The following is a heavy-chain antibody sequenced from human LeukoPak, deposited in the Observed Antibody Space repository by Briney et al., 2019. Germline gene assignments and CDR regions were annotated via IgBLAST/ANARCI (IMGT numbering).Heavy chain of an antibody. V-gene: IGHV1-18*01. CDR3: ARARGGGRVRGVIPDY. J-gene: IGHJ4*02. CDR1: GYTFTSYG. CDR2: ISAYNGNT. Sequence: VASVKVSCKASGYTFTSYGISWVRQAPGQGLEWMGWISAYNGNTNYAQKLQGRVTMTTDTSTSTAYMELRSLRPDDTAAYYCARARGGGRVRGVIPDYWGQGTLVTVSS. D-gene: IGHD3-10*01.